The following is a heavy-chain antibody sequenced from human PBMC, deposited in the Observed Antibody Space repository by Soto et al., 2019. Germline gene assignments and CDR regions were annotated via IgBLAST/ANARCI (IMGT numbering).Heavy chain of an antibody. J-gene: IGHJ4*02. CDR3: ARAKNIGLYSPFDY. D-gene: IGHD2-8*01. CDR2: ISSSSSYI. V-gene: IGHV3-21*01. Sequence: GSQSLSCGASEGTFSSYGTNWVRQAPGKGLEWVSSISSSSSYIYYADSVKGRFTISRDNAKNSLFLQMNSLRDEDMAVYFCARAKNIGLYSPFDYWGRGTLVTVAS. CDR1: EGTFSSYG.